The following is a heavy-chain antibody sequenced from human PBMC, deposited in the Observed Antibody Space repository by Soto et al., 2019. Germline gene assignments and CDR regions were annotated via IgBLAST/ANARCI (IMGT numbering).Heavy chain of an antibody. CDR2: INPDGGST. V-gene: IGHV1-46*01. CDR1: GYPFTSYY. Sequence: QVQLVPSGAAVKKPGASVMLSCTASGYPFTSYYMHWVRQAPGQGLEWLGIINPDGGSTRYAQKFQGRVTMTRDTSTRTFHMELSNLRSEDTAMYYCAKAPRGGVIITTYSAHIDYWGQGTLVTVSS. J-gene: IGHJ4*02. D-gene: IGHD3-3*01. CDR3: AKAPRGGVIITTYSAHIDY.